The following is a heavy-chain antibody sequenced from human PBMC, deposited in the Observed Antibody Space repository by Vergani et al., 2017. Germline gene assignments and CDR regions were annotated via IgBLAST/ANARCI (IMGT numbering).Heavy chain of an antibody. J-gene: IGHJ6*03. CDR1: GGSISSYY. CDR3: ARGVSDYDILTGYPYYYMDV. CDR2: IYYSGST. D-gene: IGHD3-9*01. Sequence: QVQLQESGPGLVKPSQTLSLTCTVSGGSISSYYWSWIRQPPGKGLEWIGYIYYSGSTNYNPSLKSRVTISVDTSKNQFSLKLSSVTDADTAVYYCARGVSDYDILTGYPYYYMDVWGKGTTVTVSS. V-gene: IGHV4-59*12.